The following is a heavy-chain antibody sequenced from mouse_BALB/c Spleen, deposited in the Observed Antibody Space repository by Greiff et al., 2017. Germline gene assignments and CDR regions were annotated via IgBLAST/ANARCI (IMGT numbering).Heavy chain of an antibody. Sequence: QVQLQQPGAELVKPGASVKMSCKASGYTFTSYWMHWVKQRPGQGLEWIGVIDPSDSYTSYNQKFKGKATLTVDTSSSTAYMQLSSLTSEDSAVYYCTRSYYYGSSLHWYFDVWGAGTTVTVSS. J-gene: IGHJ1*01. V-gene: IGHV1S127*01. CDR1: GYTFTSYW. CDR2: IDPSDSYT. CDR3: TRSYYYGSSLHWYFDV. D-gene: IGHD1-1*01.